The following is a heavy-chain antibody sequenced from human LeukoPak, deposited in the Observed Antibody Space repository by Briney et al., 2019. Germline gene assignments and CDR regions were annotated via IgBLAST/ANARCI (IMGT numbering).Heavy chain of an antibody. Sequence: PGGSLRLSCAASGFTFSNYAMTWVRQAPGKGLEWVSDISGSGGSTYYADSVKGRFTISRDNSKNTLYLQMNSLRAEDTAVYYCAKDVYDSSGYYKDTYYYYYYGMDVWGQGTTVTVSS. D-gene: IGHD3-22*01. CDR3: AKDVYDSSGYYKDTYYYYYYGMDV. V-gene: IGHV3-23*01. CDR2: ISGSGGST. CDR1: GFTFSNYA. J-gene: IGHJ6*02.